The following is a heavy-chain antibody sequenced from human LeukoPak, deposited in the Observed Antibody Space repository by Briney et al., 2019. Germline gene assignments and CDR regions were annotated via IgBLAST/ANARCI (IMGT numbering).Heavy chain of an antibody. D-gene: IGHD3-22*01. CDR3: ARGTYYYDSSGYSVDFDY. CDR2: IYSGGTT. V-gene: IGHV4-39*07. Sequence: SETLSLTCTVSGGSISSSHYYWGWIRQPPGKGLEWIGSIYSGGTTSYSPSLKSRVTISVDTSKNQFSLKLSSVTAADTAVYYCARGTYYYDSSGYSVDFDYWGQGTLVTVSS. J-gene: IGHJ4*02. CDR1: GGSISSSHYY.